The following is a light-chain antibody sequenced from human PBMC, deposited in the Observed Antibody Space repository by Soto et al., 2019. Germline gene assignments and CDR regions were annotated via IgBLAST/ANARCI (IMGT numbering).Light chain of an antibody. J-gene: IGLJ1*01. CDR3: AAWDDSLDGSV. CDR1: RSNIGSNN. CDR2: NNH. V-gene: IGLV1-44*01. Sequence: SVLTQRPSASGMPRGMVTSSCSGSRSNIGSNNVNWYQQPPGTAPRLLTFNNHLRPSGVPDRFSGSKSGTSASLAISGLQSEDEGDHYCAAWDDSLDGSVFGTGTKV.